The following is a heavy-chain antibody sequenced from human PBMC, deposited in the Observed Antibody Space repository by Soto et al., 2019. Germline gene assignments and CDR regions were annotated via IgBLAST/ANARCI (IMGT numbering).Heavy chain of an antibody. CDR1: GGSFSGYY. Sequence: PSETLSLTCAVYGGSFSGYYWSWIRQPPGKGLEWIGEINHSGSTNYNPSLKSRVTISVDTSKNQFSLKLSSVTAADTAVYYCARGGHIVVLTAWFDYWGQGTLVTVS. CDR2: INHSGST. D-gene: IGHD2-21*02. J-gene: IGHJ4*02. CDR3: ARGGHIVVLTAWFDY. V-gene: IGHV4-34*01.